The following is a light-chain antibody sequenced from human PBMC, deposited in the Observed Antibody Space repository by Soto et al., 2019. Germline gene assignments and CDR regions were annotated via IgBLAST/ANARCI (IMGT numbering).Light chain of an antibody. CDR3: TSYAGYNNPVV. CDR2: EVN. J-gene: IGLJ2*01. Sequence: QSALTQPPSASGSPGQSVTISCTGTSSDVGSYNYVSWYQQHPDKAPKLMIYEVNKRPSGVPDRFSGSKSGNTASLTVSGLQAEDEPDYYCTSYAGYNNPVVFGGGTKLTVL. V-gene: IGLV2-8*01. CDR1: SSDVGSYNY.